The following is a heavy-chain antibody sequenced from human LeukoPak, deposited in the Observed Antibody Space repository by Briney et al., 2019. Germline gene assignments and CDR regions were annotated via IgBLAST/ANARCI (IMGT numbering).Heavy chain of an antibody. Sequence: PSETLSLTCTVSGGSISSYYWSWIRQPAGKGLEWNGRIYTSGSTNYNPSLKSRVTMSVDTSKNQFSLKLSSVTAADTAVYYCAREGSGFLEWLYNWFDPWGQGTLVTVSS. CDR1: GGSISSYY. CDR2: IYTSGST. J-gene: IGHJ5*02. D-gene: IGHD3-3*01. CDR3: AREGSGFLEWLYNWFDP. V-gene: IGHV4-4*07.